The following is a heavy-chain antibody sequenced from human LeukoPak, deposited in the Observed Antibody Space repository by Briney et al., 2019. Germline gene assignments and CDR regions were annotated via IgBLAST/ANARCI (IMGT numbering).Heavy chain of an antibody. V-gene: IGHV4-38-2*02. J-gene: IGHJ4*02. CDR3: ARGIGDSSGWYSKKFDY. CDR2: TYHSGST. Sequence: SETLSLTCTVSGYSISSGYYWGWIRQPPGKGLEWIGSTYHSGSTYYNPSLKSRVTISVDTSKNQFSLKLSSVTAADTAVYYCARGIGDSSGWYSKKFDYWGQGTLVTVSS. D-gene: IGHD6-19*01. CDR1: GYSISSGYY.